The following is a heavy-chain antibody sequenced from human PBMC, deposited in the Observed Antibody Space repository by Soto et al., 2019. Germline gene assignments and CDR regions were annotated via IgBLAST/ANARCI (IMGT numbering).Heavy chain of an antibody. CDR2: IYYSGST. J-gene: IGHJ6*02. Sequence: SETLSLTCTVSGGSISSYYWSWIRQPPGKGLEWIGYIYYSGSTNYNPSLKSRVTISVDTSKNQFSLKLSSVTAADTAVYYCARVTDRYCSGGSCYSPYYYYYSGMDVRGQGTTVTVSS. CDR1: GGSISSYY. D-gene: IGHD2-15*01. V-gene: IGHV4-59*01. CDR3: ARVTDRYCSGGSCYSPYYYYYSGMDV.